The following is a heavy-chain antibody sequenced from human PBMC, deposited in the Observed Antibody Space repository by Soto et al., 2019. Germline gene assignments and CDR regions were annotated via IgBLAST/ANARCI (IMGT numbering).Heavy chain of an antibody. CDR3: VRFSGLDV. Sequence: PSETLSLTCTVSGGSVSSNDYSWGWIRQSPGKGLEWIGTIYSSEDTHYNPSLLSRVTISVDNAKSTLHLQMSSLRSEDTAVYYCVRFSGLDVWGQGTTVTVSS. V-gene: IGHV4-39*01. CDR2: IYSSEDT. J-gene: IGHJ6*02. CDR1: GGSVSSNDYS.